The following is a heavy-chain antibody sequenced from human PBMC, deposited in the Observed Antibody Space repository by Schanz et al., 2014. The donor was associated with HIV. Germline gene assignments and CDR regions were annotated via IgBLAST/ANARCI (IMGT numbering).Heavy chain of an antibody. CDR2: ISDSGDGT. Sequence: EVQLLDSGGGLVQPGGSLRVSCAASGFSFSRYAMNWVRQAPGKGLEWVSTISDSGDGTYYADSMKGRVTISRDNSKNTLYLQMTTLRIDDTAVYYCAKPEYDSRGNSQSHFDYWGQGTLVTVSS. CDR1: GFSFSRYA. CDR3: AKPEYDSRGNSQSHFDY. J-gene: IGHJ4*02. V-gene: IGHV3-23*01. D-gene: IGHD3-22*01.